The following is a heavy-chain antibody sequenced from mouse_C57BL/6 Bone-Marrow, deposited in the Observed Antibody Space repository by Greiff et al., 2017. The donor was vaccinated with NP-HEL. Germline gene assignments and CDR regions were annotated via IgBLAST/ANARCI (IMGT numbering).Heavy chain of an antibody. J-gene: IGHJ4*01. CDR2: ISDGGSYT. CDR1: GFTFSSYA. D-gene: IGHD2-3*01. Sequence: EVQLVESGGGLVKPGGSPKLSCAASGFTFSSYAMSWVRQTPEKRLEWVATISDGGSYTYYPNNVKGRFTISRDNAKNNLYLQMSHLKSEDTAMYYCARRGLLPYAMDYWGQGTSVTVSS. CDR3: ARRGLLPYAMDY. V-gene: IGHV5-4*01.